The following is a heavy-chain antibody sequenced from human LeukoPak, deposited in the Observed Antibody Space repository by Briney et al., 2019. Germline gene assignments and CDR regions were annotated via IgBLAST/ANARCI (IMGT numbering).Heavy chain of an antibody. V-gene: IGHV3-33*01. Sequence: PGRSLRLSCAASGFTFSSYGMHWVRQAPGKGLEWVAAIWYDGSNKYYADSVKGRFTISRDNSKNTLYLQMNSLRAEDTAVYYCARDSTIFGVVTSVDYWGQGTLVTVSS. J-gene: IGHJ4*02. CDR1: GFTFSSYG. CDR3: ARDSTIFGVVTSVDY. D-gene: IGHD3-3*01. CDR2: IWYDGSNK.